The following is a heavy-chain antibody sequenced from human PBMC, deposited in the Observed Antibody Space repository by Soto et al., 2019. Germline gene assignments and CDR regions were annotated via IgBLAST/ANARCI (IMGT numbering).Heavy chain of an antibody. V-gene: IGHV4-39*01. CDR1: GGSISSSSYY. CDR3: ARPGIAAATQTYYYYGMDV. Sequence: PSETLSLTXTVSGGSISSSSYYWGWIRQPPGKGPEWIGSIYYSGSTYYNPSLKSRVTISVDTSKNQFSLKLSSVTAADTAVYYCARPGIAAATQTYYYYGMDVWGQGTTVTVSS. J-gene: IGHJ6*02. D-gene: IGHD6-13*01. CDR2: IYYSGST.